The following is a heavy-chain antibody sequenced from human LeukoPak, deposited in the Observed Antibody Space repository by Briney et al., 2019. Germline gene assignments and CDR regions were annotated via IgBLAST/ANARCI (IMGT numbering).Heavy chain of an antibody. D-gene: IGHD4-17*01. J-gene: IGHJ4*02. CDR2: FDPEDGER. CDR1: GYTLTELS. Sequence: ASVKVSCKVSGYTLTELSMHWVRQAPGKGLEWMGGFDPEDGERIYAQKFQGRVTMTEDTSTDTAYMELSSLRSEDTAVYYCAKEPVTPWNRYFDYWGQGTLVNVSS. V-gene: IGHV1-24*01. CDR3: AKEPVTPWNRYFDY.